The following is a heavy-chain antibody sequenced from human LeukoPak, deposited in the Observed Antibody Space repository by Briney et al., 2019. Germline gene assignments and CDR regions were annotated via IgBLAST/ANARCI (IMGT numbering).Heavy chain of an antibody. Sequence: SETLSLICTVSGGSISSSSYYWGWFRQPRGLGREWIGSIYYSGSTYYNPSLKSRVTLSVDTSKNQFSLKLSSVTAADTAVYYCARQRWGTAMADFDYWGQGTLVTVSS. V-gene: IGHV4-39*01. CDR3: ARQRWGTAMADFDY. J-gene: IGHJ4*02. CDR2: IYYSGST. CDR1: GGSISSSSYY. D-gene: IGHD5-18*01.